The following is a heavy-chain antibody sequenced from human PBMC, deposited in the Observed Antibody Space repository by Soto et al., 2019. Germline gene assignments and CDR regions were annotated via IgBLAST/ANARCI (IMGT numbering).Heavy chain of an antibody. CDR3: ARQGDVVVVPAALPPIYYYYYMDV. D-gene: IGHD2-2*01. Sequence: SETLSLTCTVSGGSISSYYWSWIRQPPGKGLEWIGYIYYSGSTNYNPSLKSRVTISVDTSKNQFSLKLSSVTAADTAVYFRARQGDVVVVPAALPPIYYYYYMDVWGKGTTVTVSS. CDR1: GGSISSYY. J-gene: IGHJ6*03. CDR2: IYYSGST. V-gene: IGHV4-59*08.